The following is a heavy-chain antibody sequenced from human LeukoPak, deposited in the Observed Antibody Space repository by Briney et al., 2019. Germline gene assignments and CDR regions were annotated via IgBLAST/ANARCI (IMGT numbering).Heavy chain of an antibody. CDR1: GGSISSYY. J-gene: IGHJ4*02. D-gene: IGHD6-13*01. Sequence: SESLSLTCTVSGGSISSYYWSWIRQPPGKGLEWIGYIYYSGSTNYNPSLKSRVTISVDTSKNQFSLKLSSVTAADTAVYYCARHIGYGVDYWGQGTLVTVSS. CDR2: IYYSGST. CDR3: ARHIGYGVDY. V-gene: IGHV4-59*08.